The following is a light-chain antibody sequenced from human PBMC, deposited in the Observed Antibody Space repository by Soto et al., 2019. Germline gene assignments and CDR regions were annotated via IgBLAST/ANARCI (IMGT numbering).Light chain of an antibody. Sequence: NFMLTQPHSVSESPGKTVTISCTRSSGSIASNYVQWYQQRQGSAPTTVIYEDNQSPSGVPARFSGSIDSSSNSASLTISGLKTEDEADYCCQSYDSSIWVFGGGTKLTVL. CDR3: QSYDSSIWV. V-gene: IGLV6-57*03. J-gene: IGLJ3*02. CDR1: SGSIASNY. CDR2: EDN.